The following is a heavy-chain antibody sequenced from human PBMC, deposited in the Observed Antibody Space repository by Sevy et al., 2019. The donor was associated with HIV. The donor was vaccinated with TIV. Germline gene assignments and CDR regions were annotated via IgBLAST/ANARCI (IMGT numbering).Heavy chain of an antibody. J-gene: IGHJ4*02. CDR2: IYYIGHI. V-gene: IGHV4-59*08. Sequence: SETLSLTCTVSGGSITSLYWNWIRQPPGKGLEWIATIYYIGHINYNPSLKSRVTLSLDTSKNQFSLRLSSMTAADTAMYYCAGENAWGRGYSWGQGTLVTVSS. CDR1: GGSITSLY. CDR3: AGENAWGRGYS. D-gene: IGHD1-26*01.